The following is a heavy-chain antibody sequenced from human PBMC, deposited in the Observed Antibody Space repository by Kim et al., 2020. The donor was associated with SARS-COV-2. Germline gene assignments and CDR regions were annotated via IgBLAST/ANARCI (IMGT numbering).Heavy chain of an antibody. J-gene: IGHJ3*02. D-gene: IGHD6-19*01. V-gene: IGHV5-51*01. Sequence: TRYSPPFQGQVTISADKSISTADRQWSSLKASDTAMYYCAREQWLYAFDIWGQGTMVTVSS. CDR3: AREQWLYAFDI. CDR2: T.